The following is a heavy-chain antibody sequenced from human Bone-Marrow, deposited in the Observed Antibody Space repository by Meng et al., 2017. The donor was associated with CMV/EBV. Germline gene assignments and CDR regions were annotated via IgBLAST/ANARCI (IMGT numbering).Heavy chain of an antibody. J-gene: IGHJ6*02. Sequence: ASVKVSCKASGYTFTGYYMHWVRQAPGQGLEWMGWINPNSGGTNYAQKFQGRVTMTRDTSISTAYMELSSLRSEDTAVYYCARVARPTLFYDFWSGYYGGGYYYGMDVWGQGTTVTVSS. CDR1: GYTFTGYY. CDR3: ARVARPTLFYDFWSGYYGGGYYYGMDV. CDR2: INPNSGGT. V-gene: IGHV1-2*02. D-gene: IGHD3-3*01.